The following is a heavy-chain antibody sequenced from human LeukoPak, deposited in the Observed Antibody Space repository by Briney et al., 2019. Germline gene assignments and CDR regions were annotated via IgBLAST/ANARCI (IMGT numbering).Heavy chain of an antibody. Sequence: PGGSLRLSCAASRFTFDDYAMHWVRQAPGKGLEWVSGITWNTGSIGYADSVKGRFTVSRDNAKNSLYLQMNSLRADDTALYYCAKDRGGSYFDAFDIWGQGTLVTVSS. D-gene: IGHD1-26*01. V-gene: IGHV3-9*01. J-gene: IGHJ3*02. CDR1: RFTFDDYA. CDR2: ITWNTGSI. CDR3: AKDRGGSYFDAFDI.